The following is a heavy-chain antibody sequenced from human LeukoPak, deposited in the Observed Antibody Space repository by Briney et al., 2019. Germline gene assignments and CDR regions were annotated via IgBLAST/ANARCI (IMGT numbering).Heavy chain of an antibody. CDR1: GGSISSNY. Sequence: PSETLSLTCTVSGGSISSNYWGWIRQPPGKGLEWIGSIYYSGTTYYNPSLKGRVTISVDTSKNHFSLKLSSVTAADTAVYYCARALGITAAGTRGYFDLWGRGALVTVSS. V-gene: IGHV4-39*07. D-gene: IGHD6-13*01. J-gene: IGHJ2*01. CDR3: ARALGITAAGTRGYFDL. CDR2: IYYSGTT.